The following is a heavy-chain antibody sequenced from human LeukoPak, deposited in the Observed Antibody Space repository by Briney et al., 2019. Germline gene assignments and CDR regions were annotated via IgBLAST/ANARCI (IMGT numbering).Heavy chain of an antibody. V-gene: IGHV3-30*03. CDR3: ARISAGAADY. D-gene: IGHD1-26*01. J-gene: IGHJ4*02. Sequence: GGSLRLSCGAAGFTFSSYGMHWVRQAPGKGLEWVAVISYDGSNKYYADSVRGRFTISRDNSKNTLYLQMNSLRAEDTAVYYCARISAGAADYWGQGTLVTVSS. CDR1: GFTFSSYG. CDR2: ISYDGSNK.